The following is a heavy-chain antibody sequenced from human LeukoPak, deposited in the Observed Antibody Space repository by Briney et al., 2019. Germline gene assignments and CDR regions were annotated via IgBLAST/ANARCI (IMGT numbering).Heavy chain of an antibody. CDR3: ARARTRGYSGYGEGY. CDR2: IKHDGSKK. V-gene: IGHV3-7*03. J-gene: IGHJ4*02. CDR1: GFTFSSYW. Sequence: GGSLSLSCAASGFTFSSYWLSWVRQAPGKGLEWVAKIKHDGSKKYYVDLLKGRFTISRDNAKNSLYLQMNSLRAEDTAVYYCARARTRGYSGYGEGYWGQGTLVTVSS. D-gene: IGHD5-12*01.